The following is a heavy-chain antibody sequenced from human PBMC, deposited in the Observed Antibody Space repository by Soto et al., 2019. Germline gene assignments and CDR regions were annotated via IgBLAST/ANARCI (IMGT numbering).Heavy chain of an antibody. Sequence: ASVKVSCKASGYTFTSYDINWVRQATGQGLEWMGWMNPNSGNTGYAQKFQGRVTMTRNTSISTAYMELSSLRSEDTAVYYCARVSQYYDFWSGYYTGIFRYYYGMDVWGQGTTVTVSS. J-gene: IGHJ6*02. V-gene: IGHV1-8*01. CDR1: GYTFTSYD. CDR3: ARVSQYYDFWSGYYTGIFRYYYGMDV. CDR2: MNPNSGNT. D-gene: IGHD3-3*01.